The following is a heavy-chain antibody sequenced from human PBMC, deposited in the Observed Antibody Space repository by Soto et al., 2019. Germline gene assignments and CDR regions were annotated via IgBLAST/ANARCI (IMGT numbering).Heavy chain of an antibody. CDR3: AHRPSGWYLFDY. CDR2: IYWNDDK. Sequence: QITLKESGPTLVNPTQTLTLTCTFSGFSLTTSGVGVGWIRQPPGKALEWLALIYWNDDKRYSPSLKSRLTITKDTSKNQVVLTLTNVDPVDTATYYCAHRPSGWYLFDYWGQGTLVTVSS. CDR1: GFSLTTSGVG. V-gene: IGHV2-5*01. D-gene: IGHD6-19*01. J-gene: IGHJ4*02.